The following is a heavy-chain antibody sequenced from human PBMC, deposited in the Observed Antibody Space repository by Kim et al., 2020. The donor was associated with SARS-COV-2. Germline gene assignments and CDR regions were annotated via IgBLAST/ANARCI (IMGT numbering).Heavy chain of an antibody. D-gene: IGHD3-10*01. V-gene: IGHV3-64*05. J-gene: IGHJ3*01. Sequence: GGSLRLSCAASGFTFSNYAMHWVRQAPGKGLEYVSAISSDGGSTYYADSVKGRFTISRDNSKNMLYVQMSSLRVEDTAIYYCVTRNYYNSGSYYEGAPF. CDR1: GFTFSNYA. CDR3: VTRNYYNSGSYYEGAPF. CDR2: ISSDGGST.